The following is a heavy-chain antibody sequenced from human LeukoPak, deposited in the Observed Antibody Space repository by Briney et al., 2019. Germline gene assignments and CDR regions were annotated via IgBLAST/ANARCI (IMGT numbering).Heavy chain of an antibody. J-gene: IGHJ6*04. Sequence: GGSLRLSCAASGFTFSSYEMNWVRQAPGKGLEWVSYISSSGSTIYYADSVKGRFTVSRDNAKNSLYLQMNSLRAEDTAVYYCARDPLPYCSGGSCYPVWGKGTTVTVSS. V-gene: IGHV3-48*03. CDR3: ARDPLPYCSGGSCYPV. CDR1: GFTFSSYE. D-gene: IGHD2-15*01. CDR2: ISSSGSTI.